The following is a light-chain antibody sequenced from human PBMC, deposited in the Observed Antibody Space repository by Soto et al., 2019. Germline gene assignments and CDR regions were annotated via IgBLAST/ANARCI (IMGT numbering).Light chain of an antibody. CDR1: NIGSKS. CDR3: QMWDRRSELPV. Sequence: SYELTQPPSVSVAPGQTARITCGGDNIGSKSVHWYQQKPGQAPVLVVYDDSDRPSGIPARFSGSNSGNTATLTISRVEGGDEADYYCQMWDRRSELPVFGGGTKLTVL. CDR2: DDS. J-gene: IGLJ2*01. V-gene: IGLV3-21*02.